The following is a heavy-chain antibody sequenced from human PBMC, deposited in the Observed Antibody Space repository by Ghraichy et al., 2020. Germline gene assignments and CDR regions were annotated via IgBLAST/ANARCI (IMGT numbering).Heavy chain of an antibody. J-gene: IGHJ6*02. D-gene: IGHD1-26*01. CDR3: ARQVGRELLYYYYYGMDV. V-gene: IGHV4-39*01. CDR2: IYYSGST. Sequence: SETLSLTCTVSGGSISSSSYYWGWIRQPPGKGLEWIGSIYYSGSTYYNPSLKSRVTISVDTSKNQFSLKLSSVTAADTAVYYCARQVGRELLYYYYYGMDVWGQGTTVTVSS. CDR1: GGSISSSSYY.